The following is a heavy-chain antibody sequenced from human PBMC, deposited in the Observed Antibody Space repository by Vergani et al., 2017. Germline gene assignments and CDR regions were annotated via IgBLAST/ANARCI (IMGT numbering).Heavy chain of an antibody. Sequence: VQLVESGGGVVQPGTSLRLSCAASRFTFSSYSMNWVRQAPGKGLEWVANIKQDGSEKYYVDSVKGRFTISRDNAKNSLYLQMNSLRAEDTAVYYCARAGNGYCSGGSCYSWFDPWGQGTLVTVSS. J-gene: IGHJ5*02. D-gene: IGHD2-15*01. CDR2: IKQDGSEK. CDR3: ARAGNGYCSGGSCYSWFDP. V-gene: IGHV3-7*01. CDR1: RFTFSSYS.